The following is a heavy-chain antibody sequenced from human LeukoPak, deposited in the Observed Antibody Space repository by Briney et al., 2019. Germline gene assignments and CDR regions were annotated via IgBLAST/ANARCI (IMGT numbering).Heavy chain of an antibody. J-gene: IGHJ3*02. D-gene: IGHD6-19*01. Sequence: GGSLRLSCAASGIIFSNYWMHWVRQAPGKGLVWVSRINRDGSSTSYADSVKGRFTISRDNSKNTLYLQMNSLRAEDTAVYYCAKLPDGYSSGSDAFDIWGQGTMVTVSS. CDR1: GIIFSNYW. V-gene: IGHV3-74*01. CDR3: AKLPDGYSSGSDAFDI. CDR2: INRDGSST.